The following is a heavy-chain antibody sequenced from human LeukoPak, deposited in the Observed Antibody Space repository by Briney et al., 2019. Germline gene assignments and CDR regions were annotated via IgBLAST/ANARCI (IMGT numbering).Heavy chain of an antibody. CDR1: GGSINSYF. CDR2: IYTGGST. Sequence: SETLSLTCTVSGGSINSYFWTWIRQPAGKGLEWIGRIYTGGSTNYNPSLKSRVTMSVDTSKNQFSLKLSSVTAADTAVYYCAAPRYTRYFDLWGRGTLVTVSS. V-gene: IGHV4-4*07. CDR3: AAPRYTRYFDL. D-gene: IGHD3-16*02. J-gene: IGHJ2*01.